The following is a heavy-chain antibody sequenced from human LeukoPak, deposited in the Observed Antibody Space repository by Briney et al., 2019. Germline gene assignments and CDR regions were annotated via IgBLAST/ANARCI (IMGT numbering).Heavy chain of an antibody. D-gene: IGHD3-10*01. Sequence: ASVKVSCKASGGTFSSYAISWVRQAPGQGLEWIGGIIPIFGTANYAQKFQGRVTITTDESTGTAYMELSSLRSEDTAVYYCARGTGGVIWSFDYWGQGTLVTVSS. CDR2: IIPIFGTA. J-gene: IGHJ4*02. V-gene: IGHV1-69*05. CDR3: ARGTGGVIWSFDY. CDR1: GGTFSSYA.